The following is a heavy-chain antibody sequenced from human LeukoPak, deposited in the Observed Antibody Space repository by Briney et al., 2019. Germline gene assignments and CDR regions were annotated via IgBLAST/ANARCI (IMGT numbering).Heavy chain of an antibody. CDR3: ARGGGGVDV. V-gene: IGHV3-7*04. Sequence: GGSLRLSCAASGFAFSSYWTTWVRQAPGKGLEWVASIKHDGSEKYYVDSVKGRFTISRDNAKNSLYLQMNSLRAEDTAVYYCARGGGGVDVWGQGTTVTVSS. J-gene: IGHJ6*02. CDR2: IKHDGSEK. CDR1: GFAFSSYW. D-gene: IGHD3-10*01.